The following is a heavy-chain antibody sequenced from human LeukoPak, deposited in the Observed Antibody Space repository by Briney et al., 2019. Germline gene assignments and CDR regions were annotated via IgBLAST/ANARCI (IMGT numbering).Heavy chain of an antibody. D-gene: IGHD3-22*01. J-gene: IGHJ6*02. CDR2: INPNSGGT. CDR1: GYTFTGYY. CDR3: VRSSGYYCYYGMDV. Sequence: ASVKVSCKASGYTFTGYYMHWVRQAPGQGLGWMGWINPNSGGTNYAQKFQGRVTMTRDTSISTAYMELSGLRSDDTAMYYCVRSSGYYCYYGMDVWGQGTTVTVSS. V-gene: IGHV1-2*02.